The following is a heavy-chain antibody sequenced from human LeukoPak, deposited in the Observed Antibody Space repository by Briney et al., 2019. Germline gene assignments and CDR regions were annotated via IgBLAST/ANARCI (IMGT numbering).Heavy chain of an antibody. CDR3: ARDPGIDWLSNKAGFDY. J-gene: IGHJ4*02. D-gene: IGHD3-9*01. Sequence: ASVTVSCKASGYTFTSYYMHWVRQAPGQGLEWMGIINPSGGSTSYAQKFQGRVTMTRDTSTSTVYMELSSLRSEDTAVYYCARDPGIDWLSNKAGFDYWGQGTLVTVSS. CDR2: INPSGGST. CDR1: GYTFTSYY. V-gene: IGHV1-46*01.